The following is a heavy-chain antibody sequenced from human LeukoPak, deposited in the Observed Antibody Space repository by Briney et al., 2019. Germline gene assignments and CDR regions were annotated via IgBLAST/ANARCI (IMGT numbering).Heavy chain of an antibody. Sequence: TGGSLRLSCAASGFTFSTYPMSWVRQAPGKGLEWVANIKQDGSEKYYVDFVKGRFTISRDNAKNSLYLQMNSLRAEDTAVYYCARYEYSSGWYGGYYFDYWGQGTLVTVSS. D-gene: IGHD6-19*01. V-gene: IGHV3-7*01. CDR3: ARYEYSSGWYGGYYFDY. CDR2: IKQDGSEK. CDR1: GFTFSTYP. J-gene: IGHJ4*02.